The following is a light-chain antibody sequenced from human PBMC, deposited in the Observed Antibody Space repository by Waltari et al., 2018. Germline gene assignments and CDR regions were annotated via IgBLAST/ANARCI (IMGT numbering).Light chain of an antibody. CDR3: QSYDSSLSGYV. Sequence: QSVLTQPPSVSWAPGQRVTLSCTGSSPNIGAGHDVHWYQHLPGTATKLLIYANNNRPSGVPDRFAGSESGTSASLAITGLQAEDEADYYCQSYDSSLSGYVFGTGTTVTVL. J-gene: IGLJ1*01. V-gene: IGLV1-40*01. CDR1: SPNIGAGHD. CDR2: ANN.